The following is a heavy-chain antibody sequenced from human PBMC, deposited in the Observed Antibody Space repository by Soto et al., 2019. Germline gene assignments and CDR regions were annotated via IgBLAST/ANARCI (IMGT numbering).Heavy chain of an antibody. J-gene: IGHJ4*02. CDR3: XXXXXXXXXXXXXXFDY. V-gene: IGHV3-33*01. Sequence: QVQLVESGGGVVQPGRSLRLSCAASGFTFSSYGMHWVRQAPGKGLEWVAVIWYDGSNKYYADSVKGRFTISRDNXXXXXXXXXXXXXXXXXXXXXXXXXXXXXXXXXXXXFDYWGQGTLVTVSS. CDR2: IWYDGSNK. CDR1: GFTFSSYG.